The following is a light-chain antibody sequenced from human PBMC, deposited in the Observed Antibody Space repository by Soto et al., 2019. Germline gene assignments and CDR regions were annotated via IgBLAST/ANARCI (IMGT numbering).Light chain of an antibody. J-gene: IGKJ1*01. CDR2: KAS. CDR3: QQDNSYSRT. Sequence: DIQMTQSPSTLSASVGDRVTITCRASQSISNWLALYQQKPGKAPKLLIYKASSLESGVPSSFSGSGSGTEFTLTISSLQPDDFATYYCQQDNSYSRTFGQGTRVEIK. V-gene: IGKV1-5*03. CDR1: QSISNW.